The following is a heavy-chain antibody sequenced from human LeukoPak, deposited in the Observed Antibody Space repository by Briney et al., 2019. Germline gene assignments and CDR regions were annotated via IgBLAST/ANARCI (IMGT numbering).Heavy chain of an antibody. V-gene: IGHV4-39*07. CDR3: ARVGCRDSTSCWLPDY. CDR2: IYYSGST. D-gene: IGHD2-2*01. Sequence: SETLSLTCTVSGGSISSSSYYWGWIRQPPGKGLEWIGSIYYSGSTYYNPSLKSRVTISVDTSKNQFSLKLSSVTAADTAVYYCARVGCRDSTSCWLPDYWGQGTLVTVSS. CDR1: GGSISSSSYY. J-gene: IGHJ4*02.